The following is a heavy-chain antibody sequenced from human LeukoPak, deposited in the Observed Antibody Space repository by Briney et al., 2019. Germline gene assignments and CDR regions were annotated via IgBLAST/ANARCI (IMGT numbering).Heavy chain of an antibody. V-gene: IGHV1-69*04. CDR3: ARSSSPPNYYYYYMDV. J-gene: IGHJ6*03. CDR1: GGTFSSYA. CDR2: IIPILGIA. D-gene: IGHD6-6*01. Sequence: GASVKVSCKASGGTFSSYAISWVRQAPGQGLEWMGRIIPILGIANYAQKFQGRVTITADKSTSTAYMELSSPRSEDTAVYYCARSSSPPNYYYYYMDVWGKGTTVTVSS.